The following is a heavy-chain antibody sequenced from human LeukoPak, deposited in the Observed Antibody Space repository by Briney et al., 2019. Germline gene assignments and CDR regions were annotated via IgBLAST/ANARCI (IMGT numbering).Heavy chain of an antibody. CDR2: IWYDGSNK. CDR3: ARVHGSSWHHYFDY. Sequence: QPGRSLRLSCAASGFTFSSYDMHWVRQAPGKGLEWVAVIWYDGSNKYYADSVKGRFTISRDNSKNTLYLQMNSLRAEDTAVYYCARVHGSSWHHYFDYWGQGTLVTVSS. V-gene: IGHV3-33*01. J-gene: IGHJ4*02. CDR1: GFTFSSYD. D-gene: IGHD6-13*01.